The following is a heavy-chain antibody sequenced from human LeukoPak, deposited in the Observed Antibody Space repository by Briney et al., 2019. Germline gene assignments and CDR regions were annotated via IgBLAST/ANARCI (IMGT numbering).Heavy chain of an antibody. CDR1: GFTFSSYW. CDR2: IKQDGSEK. J-gene: IGHJ4*02. Sequence: GGSLRLSCAASGFTFSSYWMSWVRQAPGKGLEWVANIKQDGSEKYYVDSVKGRFAISRDNSKNTLYLQMNSLRAEDTAVYYCASWGGYSGYDAPDYWGQGTLVTVSS. D-gene: IGHD5-12*01. CDR3: ASWGGYSGYDAPDY. V-gene: IGHV3-7*03.